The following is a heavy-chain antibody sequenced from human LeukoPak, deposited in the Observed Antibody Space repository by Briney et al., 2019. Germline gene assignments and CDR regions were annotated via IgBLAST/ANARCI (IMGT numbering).Heavy chain of an antibody. D-gene: IGHD7-27*01. J-gene: IGHJ3*02. Sequence: GGSLRLSCAASGFTFSSYEMNWGRQAPGKGLGWVSFISSSGNTIYYADSVKGRFIISRDNAKNSLYLQMNSLRTEDTAVYYCARERPGEDTFDIWGQGTMVTVSS. V-gene: IGHV3-48*03. CDR1: GFTFSSYE. CDR3: ARERPGEDTFDI. CDR2: ISSSGNTI.